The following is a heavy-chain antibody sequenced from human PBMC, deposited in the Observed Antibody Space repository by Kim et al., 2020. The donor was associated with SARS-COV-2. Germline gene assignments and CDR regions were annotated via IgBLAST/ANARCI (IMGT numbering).Heavy chain of an antibody. D-gene: IGHD6-13*01. V-gene: IGHV6-1*01. J-gene: IGHJ6*02. Sequence: SQTLSLTCAISGDSVSSNSAAWNWIRQSPSRGLEWLGRTYYRSKWYNDYAVSVKSRITINPDTSKNQFSLQLNSVTPEDTAVYYCARSTIAAAGQIYYYYGMDVWGQGTTVTVSS. CDR3: ARSTIAAAGQIYYYYGMDV. CDR2: TYYRSKWYN. CDR1: GDSVSSNSAA.